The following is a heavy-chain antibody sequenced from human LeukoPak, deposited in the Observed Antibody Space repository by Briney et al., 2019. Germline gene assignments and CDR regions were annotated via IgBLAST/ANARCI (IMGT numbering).Heavy chain of an antibody. CDR3: TKERGSY. CDR2: ISSSADTI. Sequence: PGGSLRLSCAASGFIFSSDEMTWVSQAPGKGLESVSFISSSADTILYADSVKGRFTISRDNGKNALYLQMNSLRAEDTAVYYCTKERGSYWGQGTLVNVSS. V-gene: IGHV3-48*03. J-gene: IGHJ4*02. CDR1: GFIFSSDE.